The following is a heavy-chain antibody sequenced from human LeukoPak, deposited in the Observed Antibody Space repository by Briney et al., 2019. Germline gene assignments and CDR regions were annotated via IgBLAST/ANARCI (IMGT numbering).Heavy chain of an antibody. CDR3: ARDSSHLKGLGLGTVPRVDYYYYMDV. D-gene: IGHD4-17*01. CDR1: GFTFSSYA. Sequence: GRSLRLSCAASGFTFSSYAMHWVRQAPGKGLEWVAVISYDGSNKYYADSVKGRFTISRDNSKNTLYLQMNSLRAEDTAVYYCARDSSHLKGLGLGTVPRVDYYYYMDVWGKGTTVTVSS. V-gene: IGHV3-30-3*01. J-gene: IGHJ6*03. CDR2: ISYDGSNK.